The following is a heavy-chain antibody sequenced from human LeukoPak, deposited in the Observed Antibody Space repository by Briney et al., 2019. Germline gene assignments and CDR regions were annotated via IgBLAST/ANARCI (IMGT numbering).Heavy chain of an antibody. J-gene: IGHJ6*02. CDR2: IYHSGST. D-gene: IGHD2-15*01. CDR3: ARDTGYRSGGSCFYGMDV. V-gene: IGHV4-30-2*01. Sequence: PSETLSLTCAVPGGSISSGGYSWSWIRQPPGTGLEWIGYIYHSGSTYYDPSLKSRVTISVDRSKNQFSLKLSSVTAADTAVYYCARDTGYRSGGSCFYGMDVWGQGTTVTVSS. CDR1: GGSISSGGYS.